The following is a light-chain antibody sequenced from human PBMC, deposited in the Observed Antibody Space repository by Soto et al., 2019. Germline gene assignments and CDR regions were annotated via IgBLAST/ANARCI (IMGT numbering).Light chain of an antibody. CDR2: DNN. J-gene: IGLJ3*02. Sequence: QSVLTQPPSASGTPGQRVTISCSGSSSNIGSNYIYWYQLLPGTAPKLLIFDNNQRPSGVPDRFSASKSGTSASLAIGGLRSEDEADYYCSAWDDSLSGWVFGGGTQLTVL. CDR1: SSNIGSNY. V-gene: IGLV1-47*02. CDR3: SAWDDSLSGWV.